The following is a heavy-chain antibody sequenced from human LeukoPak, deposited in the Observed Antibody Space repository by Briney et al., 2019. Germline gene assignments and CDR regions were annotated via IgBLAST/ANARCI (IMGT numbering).Heavy chain of an antibody. CDR3: TRSRVWSDDWGYFDY. CDR1: GDSLISYY. J-gene: IGHJ4*02. Sequence: SETLSFTCTVSGDSLISYYWSWLGQPPGKGLEWVGYIYHSGNTNYNHSLKSRVTMSVATSQNQFSLNLSSVTAADTAVYYCTRSRVWSDDWGYFDYWGQGTLVTVSS. D-gene: IGHD3-3*01. CDR2: IYHSGNT. V-gene: IGHV4-59*01.